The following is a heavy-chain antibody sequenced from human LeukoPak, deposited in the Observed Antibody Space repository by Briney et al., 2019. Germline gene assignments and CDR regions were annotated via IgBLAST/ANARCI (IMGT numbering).Heavy chain of an antibody. CDR2: IRSKAYGGTT. CDR3: TRGRVGAVDNYYYYYMDV. J-gene: IGHJ6*03. D-gene: IGHD1-26*01. CDR1: GFTFGDYA. Sequence: PGRSLRLSCTASGFTFGDYAMSWVRQAPGKGLEWVGFIRSKAYGGTTEYAASVKGRFTISRDDSKSIAYLQMNSLKTEDTAVYYCTRGRVGAVDNYYYYYMDVWGKGTTVTVSS. V-gene: IGHV3-49*04.